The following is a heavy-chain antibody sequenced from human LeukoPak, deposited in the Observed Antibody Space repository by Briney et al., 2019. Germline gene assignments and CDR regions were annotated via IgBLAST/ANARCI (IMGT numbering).Heavy chain of an antibody. Sequence: PSETLSLTCTVSGGSISSSSYYWGWIRQPPGKGLEWIGYIYYSGSTNYNPSLKSRVTISVDTSKNQFSLKLSSVTAADTAVYYCARALLTPLNYYDRRVDIGGIDYWGQGTLVTVSS. CDR2: IYYSGST. J-gene: IGHJ4*02. CDR3: ARALLTPLNYYDRRVDIGGIDY. CDR1: GGSISSSSYY. V-gene: IGHV4-61*05. D-gene: IGHD3-22*01.